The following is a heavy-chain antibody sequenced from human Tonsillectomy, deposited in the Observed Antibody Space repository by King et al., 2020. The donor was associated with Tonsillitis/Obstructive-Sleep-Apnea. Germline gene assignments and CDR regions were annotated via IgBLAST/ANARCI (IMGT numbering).Heavy chain of an antibody. Sequence: LQLQESGPGLVKPSETLSLTCTVSGGSISSYYWSWIRQPPGKGLEWIGYIYYSGSTNYNPSLKSRVTISVDTSKNQFSLKLSSVTAADTAVYYCARDQEGTACGYYSYGMDVWGQGTTVTVSS. J-gene: IGHJ6*02. D-gene: IGHD1-1*01. V-gene: IGHV4-59*01. CDR2: IYYSGST. CDR3: ARDQEGTACGYYSYGMDV. CDR1: GGSISSYY.